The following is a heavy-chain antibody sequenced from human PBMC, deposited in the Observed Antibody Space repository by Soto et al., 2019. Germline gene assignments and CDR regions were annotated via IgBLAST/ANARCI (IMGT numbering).Heavy chain of an antibody. CDR3: ARHEFSYHNSWFDP. V-gene: IGHV4-39*01. CDR2: IYFGGIT. J-gene: IGHJ5*02. Sequence: SETLSLTCTVSGDSISSSKYYWGWIRQLPGKGLEWIGSIYFGGITYYNPSLKSRVTISVDTSKNQFSLELSSVTAVDTAVFYCARHEFSYHNSWFDPWGQGTLVTVSS. CDR1: GDSISSSKYY. D-gene: IGHD5-18*01.